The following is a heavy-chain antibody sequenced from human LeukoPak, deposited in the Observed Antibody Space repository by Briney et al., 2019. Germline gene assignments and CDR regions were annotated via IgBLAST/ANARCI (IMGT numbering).Heavy chain of an antibody. J-gene: IGHJ2*01. CDR3: AREGPTVGSKWDNWYFDL. V-gene: IGHV3-13*01. D-gene: IGHD1-26*01. CDR2: IGIAGDT. Sequence: GGSLRLSCAASGFTFSSYGMHWVRQAPGKGLEWVSAIGIAGDTYYPVSVKGRFTISRENAKNSLYLQMNSLRPGDTAVYYCAREGPTVGSKWDNWYFDLWGRGTLVTVSS. CDR1: GFTFSSYG.